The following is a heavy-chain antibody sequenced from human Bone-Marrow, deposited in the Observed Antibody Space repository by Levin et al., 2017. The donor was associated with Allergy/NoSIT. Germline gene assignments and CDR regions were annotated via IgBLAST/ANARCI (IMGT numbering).Heavy chain of an antibody. CDR3: ARVGYSYYYGSGSYPTSDAFDI. CDR2: IYYSGST. J-gene: IGHJ3*02. CDR1: GGSISSYY. V-gene: IGHV4-59*01. Sequence: ETLSLTCTVSGGSISSYYWSWIRQPPGKGLEWIGYIYYSGSTNYNPSLKSRVTISVDTSKNQFSLKLSSVTAADTAVYYCARVGYSYYYGSGSYPTSDAFDIWGQGTMVTVSS. D-gene: IGHD3-10*01.